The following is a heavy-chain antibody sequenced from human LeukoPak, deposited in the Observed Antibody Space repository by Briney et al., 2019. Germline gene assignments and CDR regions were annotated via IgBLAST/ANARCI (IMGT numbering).Heavy chain of an antibody. CDR2: IYCSGST. Sequence: PSETLSLTCTVSGGSISSGGYYWSWIRQHPGKGLEWIGYIYCSGSTSYNPSLKSRVTISVDTSKKQVSLNLSSVTAADTAVYYCARVAARYVGMDVWGQGTTVTVSS. CDR3: ARVAARYVGMDV. V-gene: IGHV4-61*08. D-gene: IGHD6-6*01. CDR1: GGSISSGGYY. J-gene: IGHJ6*02.